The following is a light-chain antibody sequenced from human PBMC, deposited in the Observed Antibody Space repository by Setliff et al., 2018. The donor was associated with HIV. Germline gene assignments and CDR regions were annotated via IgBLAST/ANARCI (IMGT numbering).Light chain of an antibody. J-gene: IGLJ1*01. Sequence: QSVLTQPASVSGSPGQSVTISCTGTSSDVGRYDYVSWYQQHPGKAPKLMIYDSTNRPSGASNRFSGSKSGNTASLTISGLQAGDEADYYCSSYTTSSTKNVFGTGTKVTVL. CDR1: SSDVGRYDY. CDR3: SSYTTSSTKNV. CDR2: DST. V-gene: IGLV2-14*03.